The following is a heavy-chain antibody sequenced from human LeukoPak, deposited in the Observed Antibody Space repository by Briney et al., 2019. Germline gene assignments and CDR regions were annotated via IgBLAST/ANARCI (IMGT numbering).Heavy chain of an antibody. V-gene: IGHV4-59*08. D-gene: IGHD1-26*01. CDR1: GGSMSTYY. J-gene: IGHJ4*02. CDR3: ARHRGTIPYFDH. Sequence: SETLSLTCTVSGGSMSTYYWSWIRQAPGKGLEWIGYVYHSGTTNYNPSLKSRVSISADTSKNHFSLRLRSVTAADTAAYFCARHRGTIPYFDHWGQGMVVTVAS. CDR2: VYHSGTT.